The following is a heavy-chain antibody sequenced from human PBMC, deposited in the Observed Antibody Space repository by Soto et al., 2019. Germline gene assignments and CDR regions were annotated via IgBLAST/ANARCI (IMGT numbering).Heavy chain of an antibody. CDR2: IYDSGST. CDR3: ASLIFGDYYGMDV. Sequence: SETLSLTCTVSGGSISSGGYYWSWIRQHPGKGLEWIGYIYDSGSTYYNPSLESRVTISVDMSKTQFSLKLSSVTVADTAVYYCASLIFGDYYGMDVWGQGTTVTVSS. CDR1: GGSISSGGYY. J-gene: IGHJ6*02. V-gene: IGHV4-31*03. D-gene: IGHD3-3*01.